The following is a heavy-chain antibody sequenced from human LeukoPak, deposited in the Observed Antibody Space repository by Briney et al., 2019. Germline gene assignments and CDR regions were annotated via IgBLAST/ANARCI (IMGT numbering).Heavy chain of an antibody. Sequence: GGSLRLSCAASGFTFSSYAMSWVRQAPGKGLEWVSAISGSGGSTYYADSVKGRFTISRDNSKNTLYLQMNSLRAEDTAVYYCAKDGSFAAAAGNSFYFDYWGQGTLVTVSS. CDR3: AKDGSFAAAAGNSFYFDY. D-gene: IGHD6-13*01. CDR2: ISGSGGST. V-gene: IGHV3-23*01. CDR1: GFTFSSYA. J-gene: IGHJ4*02.